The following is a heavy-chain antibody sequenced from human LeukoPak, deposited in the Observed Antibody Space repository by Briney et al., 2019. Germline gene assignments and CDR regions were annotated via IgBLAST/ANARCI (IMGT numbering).Heavy chain of an antibody. CDR2: IYSGGST. CDR3: AKYQGELWLNY. Sequence: PGGSLRLSCAASGFTVSSNYMSWVRQAPGKGLEWVSVIYSGGSTYYADSVKGRFTISRDNSKNTLYLQMNSLRAEDTAVYYCAKYQGELWLNYWGQGTLVTVSS. D-gene: IGHD5-18*01. V-gene: IGHV3-53*01. J-gene: IGHJ4*02. CDR1: GFTVSSNY.